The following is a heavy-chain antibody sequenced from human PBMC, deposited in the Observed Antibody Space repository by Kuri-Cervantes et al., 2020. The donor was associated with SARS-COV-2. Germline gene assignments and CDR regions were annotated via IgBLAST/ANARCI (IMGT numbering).Heavy chain of an antibody. CDR3: ARPPADYYYMDV. CDR2: INPSSGGT. J-gene: IGHJ6*03. CDR1: GYTFTGYY. V-gene: IGHV1-2*02. Sequence: ASVKVSCKASGYTFTGYYMHWVRQAPGQGLEWMGWINPSSGGTNYAQKFQGRVTMTRDTSISTAYMELSRLRSDDMAVYYCARPPADYYYMDVWGKGTTVTVSS.